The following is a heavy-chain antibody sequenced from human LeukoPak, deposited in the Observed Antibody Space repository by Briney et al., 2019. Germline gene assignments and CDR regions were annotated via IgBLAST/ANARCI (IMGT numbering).Heavy chain of an antibody. V-gene: IGHV3-66*02. CDR1: GFTVSSNY. CDR3: ARTVSSWYVYYFDY. J-gene: IGHJ4*02. CDR2: IYSGDST. D-gene: IGHD6-13*01. Sequence: GGSLRLSCAASGFTVSSNYMSWVRQAPGKGLEWVSVIYSGDSTYYADSVKGRFTISRDNSKNTLYLQMNSLRAEDTAVYYCARTVSSWYVYYFDYWGQGTLVTVSS.